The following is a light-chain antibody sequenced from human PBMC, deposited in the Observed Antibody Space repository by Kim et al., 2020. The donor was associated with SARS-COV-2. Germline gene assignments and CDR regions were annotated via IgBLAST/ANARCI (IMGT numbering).Light chain of an antibody. Sequence: SAFVGDRVTITCRASQSSSSRLDWYQQKPGKAPNLLIYKASSLQSGVTSRFSGSGSGTEFTLTISSLQPDDFATYYCQQYNSYPTFGQGTKVEIK. V-gene: IGKV1-5*03. CDR1: QSSSSR. J-gene: IGKJ1*01. CDR2: KAS. CDR3: QQYNSYPT.